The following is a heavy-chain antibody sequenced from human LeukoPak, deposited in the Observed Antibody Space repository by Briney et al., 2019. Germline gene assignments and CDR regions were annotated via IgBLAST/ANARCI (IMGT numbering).Heavy chain of an antibody. CDR2: INHSGST. CDR3: ARGGIVLMVYATPFDY. J-gene: IGHJ4*02. V-gene: IGHV4-34*01. CDR1: GGSFSGYY. D-gene: IGHD2-8*01. Sequence: SETLSFTCAVYGGSFSGYYWSWIRQPPGKGLEWIGEINHSGSTNYNPSLKSRVTISVDTSKNQFSLKLSSVTAADTAVYYCARGGIVLMVYATPFDYWGQGTLVTVSS.